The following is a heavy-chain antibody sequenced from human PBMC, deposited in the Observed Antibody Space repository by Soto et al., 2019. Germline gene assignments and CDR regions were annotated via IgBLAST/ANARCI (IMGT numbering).Heavy chain of an antibody. CDR3: ARVRQLLGYFYYYMDV. D-gene: IGHD1-1*01. J-gene: IGHJ6*03. V-gene: IGHV1-18*01. CDR2: IGAYNGDT. Sequence: GASVKVSCKASGYTFTNYGITWVRQAPGQGLEWMGGIGAYNGDTHYTQRLQGRVTMTTDTSTSTAYMELRGLRSDDTAIYYCARVRQLLGYFYYYMDVWGKGTTVTVSS. CDR1: GYTFTNYG.